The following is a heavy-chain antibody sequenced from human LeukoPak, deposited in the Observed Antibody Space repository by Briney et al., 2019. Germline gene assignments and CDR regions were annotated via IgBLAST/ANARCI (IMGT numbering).Heavy chain of an antibody. CDR2: IYSGGST. D-gene: IGHD3-3*01. J-gene: IGHJ6*02. CDR3: ATDRWSGYSYGMDV. Sequence: PGGSLRLSCAASGFTVSSNYMSWVRQAPGKGLEWVSVIYSGGSTYYADSVKGRFTISRDNSKNTLYLQMNSLRAEDTAVYYCATDRWSGYSYGMDVWGQGTTVTVSS. V-gene: IGHV3-53*01. CDR1: GFTVSSNY.